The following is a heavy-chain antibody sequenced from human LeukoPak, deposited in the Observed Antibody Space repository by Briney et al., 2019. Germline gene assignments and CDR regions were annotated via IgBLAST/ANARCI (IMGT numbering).Heavy chain of an antibody. Sequence: GGSLRLSCAASGFAFNKYIMNWVRQAPGKGLELVSSISTGSRHIYYAASVKGRFTISRDDAKNSVYLQMNGLRAEDTAVYYCARDVSGDGYNKFDYWGQGTLVIVSP. CDR2: ISTGSRHI. J-gene: IGHJ4*02. CDR3: ARDVSGDGYNKFDY. CDR1: GFAFNKYI. D-gene: IGHD5-24*01. V-gene: IGHV3-21*06.